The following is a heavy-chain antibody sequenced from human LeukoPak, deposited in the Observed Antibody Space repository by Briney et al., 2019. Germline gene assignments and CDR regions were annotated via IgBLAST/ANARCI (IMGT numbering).Heavy chain of an antibody. V-gene: IGHV3-21*04. J-gene: IGHJ4*02. CDR1: GFTFSSYS. Sequence: PGGSLRLSCAASGFTFSSYSMNWVRQAPGKGLEWVSSISSSSSYIYYADSVKGRFTISRDNAKNSLYLQMNSLRAEDMALYYCAKDSEYSSSGLDYWGQGTLVTVSS. CDR3: AKDSEYSSSGLDY. CDR2: ISSSSSYI. D-gene: IGHD6-6*01.